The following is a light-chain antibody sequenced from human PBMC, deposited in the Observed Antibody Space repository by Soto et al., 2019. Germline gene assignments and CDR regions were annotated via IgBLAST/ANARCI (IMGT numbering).Light chain of an antibody. Sequence: DILLTQSPASLSLFPGERATLSCRASQRLSGYIAWYQQKPGQAPRLVIYDVSTRAFGVPARFSGSGSGTEFTLTISNLEPDDFAVYHCQQRGIPTWTFGEGTKLEIK. CDR3: QQRGIPTWT. CDR2: DVS. CDR1: QRLSGY. J-gene: IGKJ1*01. V-gene: IGKV3-11*01.